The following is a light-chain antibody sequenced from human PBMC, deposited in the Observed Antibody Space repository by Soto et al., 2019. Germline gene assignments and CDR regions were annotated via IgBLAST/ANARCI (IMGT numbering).Light chain of an antibody. J-gene: IGKJ4*01. CDR3: QQLNSYPRT. CDR1: QGISSY. V-gene: IGKV1-9*01. Sequence: IQLTQSPSSLSASVGDRVTITCRASQGISSYLAWYQQKPGKAPKLLIYAASTLQSGVPSRFSGSGSGTDFTLTISSLPPEDFATYYCQQLNSYPRTFGGGTKVEIK. CDR2: AAS.